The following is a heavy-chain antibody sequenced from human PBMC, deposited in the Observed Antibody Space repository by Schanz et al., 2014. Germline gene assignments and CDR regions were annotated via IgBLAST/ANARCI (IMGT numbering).Heavy chain of an antibody. CDR1: GFTFSSYA. J-gene: IGHJ6*02. D-gene: IGHD6-6*01. CDR2: MSYDGSNK. Sequence: QGQLVESGGGVVQPGRSLRLSCAASGFTFSSYAMHWVRQAPGKGLEWVAVMSYDGSNKYYADSVKGRFTISRDTPKNTLYVQMNSLRADDTAVYYCARDRGHVEQLVLEWYYAMDVWGQGTTVAVSS. CDR3: ARDRGHVEQLVLEWYYAMDV. V-gene: IGHV3-30-3*01.